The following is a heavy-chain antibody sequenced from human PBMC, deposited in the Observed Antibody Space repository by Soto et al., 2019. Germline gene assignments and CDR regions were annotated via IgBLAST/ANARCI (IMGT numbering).Heavy chain of an antibody. J-gene: IGHJ5*02. CDR2: VNPNNGLT. Sequence: QVQLVQSGSEVRKPGASVKVSCQASGYTFTALYMNWVRQAPGQGLGWMGWVNPNNGLTKYSQKFQGRVIMTRDTSINTDYMELSGLTSDDTAVYYCTTLRLDPWGQGTLVTVSS. CDR3: TTLRLDP. CDR1: GYTFTALY. V-gene: IGHV1-2*02. D-gene: IGHD3-9*01.